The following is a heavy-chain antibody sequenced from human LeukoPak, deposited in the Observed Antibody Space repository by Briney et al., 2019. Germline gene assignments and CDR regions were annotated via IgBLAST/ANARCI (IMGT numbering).Heavy chain of an antibody. CDR1: GGSISSSIYY. CDR3: ARSSIYYAGYYYYMDV. Sequence: KPSETLSLTCTVSGGSISSSIYYWGWIRQPPGKGLEWIGSIYYSGSTYYNPSLKSRVTISVDTSKNQFSLKLSSVTAADTALYYCARSSIYYAGYYYYMDVWGKGTTVTVSS. CDR2: IYYSGST. J-gene: IGHJ6*03. V-gene: IGHV4-39*01. D-gene: IGHD3-16*02.